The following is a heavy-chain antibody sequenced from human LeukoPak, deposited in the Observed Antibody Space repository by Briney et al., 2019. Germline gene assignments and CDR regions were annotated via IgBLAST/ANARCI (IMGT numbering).Heavy chain of an antibody. V-gene: IGHV4-61*02. J-gene: IGHJ1*01. CDR1: GGSISSGSYY. CDR3: ARAEVEMTEYFQH. CDR2: IYTSGST. Sequence: SETLSLTCTVYGGSISSGSYYWSWIRQPAGKGLEWIGRIYTSGSTNYNPSLKSRVTISVDTSKNQFSLKLSSVTAADTAVYYCARAEVEMTEYFQHWGQGTLVTVSS. D-gene: IGHD5-24*01.